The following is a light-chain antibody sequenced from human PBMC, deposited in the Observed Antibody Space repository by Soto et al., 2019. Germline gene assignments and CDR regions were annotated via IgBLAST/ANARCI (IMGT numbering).Light chain of an antibody. CDR3: QQYGSSPPWT. CDR2: GAS. V-gene: IGKV3-20*01. Sequence: EIVLTQSPGTLSLSPGERATLSCRASQSVSSSYLAWYQQKPGQAPRLLFYGASNRATGIPDRFSGSGSGTDFTLTISRLEPEDFAVYYCQQYGSSPPWTFGQGTKADIK. CDR1: QSVSSSY. J-gene: IGKJ1*01.